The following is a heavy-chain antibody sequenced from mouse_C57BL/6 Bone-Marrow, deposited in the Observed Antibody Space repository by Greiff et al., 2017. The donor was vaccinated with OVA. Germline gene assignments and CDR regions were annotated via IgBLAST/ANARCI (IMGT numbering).Heavy chain of an antibody. D-gene: IGHD4-1*01. CDR3: AKRLGRDWFDY. V-gene: IGHV1-64*01. J-gene: IGHJ3*01. Sequence: QVQLQQPGAELVKPGASVKLSCKASGYTFTSYWMHWVKQRPGQGLEWIGMIHPIRGSTNYNEKFKSKATVTVDKTSSTAYMQLSSLASEDSAVYYCAKRLGRDWFDYWGQGTLVTVSA. CDR2: IHPIRGST. CDR1: GYTFTSYW.